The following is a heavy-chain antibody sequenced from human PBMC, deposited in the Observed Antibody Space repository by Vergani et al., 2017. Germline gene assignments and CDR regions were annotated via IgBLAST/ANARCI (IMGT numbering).Heavy chain of an antibody. D-gene: IGHD3-9*01. V-gene: IGHV4-38-2*01. CDR3: ARRSGIFYDIVSGTQYFFYF. J-gene: IGHJ4*02. Sequence: QVQLQESGPGLVKPSETLSLTCAVSGFSIDNGYYWAWIRQPPGKGLEWIGSIYRTGRTHFNPSLKSRVTISVDTSNNHFSLRLNSLTAADTSLYYCARRSGIFYDIVSGTQYFFYFWGQGTLVTVSS. CDR2: IYRTGRT. CDR1: GFSIDNGYY.